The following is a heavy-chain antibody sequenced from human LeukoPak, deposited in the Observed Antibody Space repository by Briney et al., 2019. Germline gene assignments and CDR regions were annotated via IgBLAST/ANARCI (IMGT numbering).Heavy chain of an antibody. CDR3: ARGSPGFDP. Sequence: GGSLRLSCAASEFTFSTYGMHWVRQAPGKGLEWVAVIWYDGSNKYYVDSVNGRFTFSRDNSKNTLYLQMNSLRAEDTAVYYCARGSPGFDPWGQGTLVTVSS. V-gene: IGHV3-33*01. CDR2: IWYDGSNK. CDR1: EFTFSTYG. J-gene: IGHJ5*02.